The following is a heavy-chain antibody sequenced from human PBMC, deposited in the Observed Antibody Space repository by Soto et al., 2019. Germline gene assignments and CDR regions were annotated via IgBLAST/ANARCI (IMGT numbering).Heavy chain of an antibody. CDR3: AREYYDFWSGHQTVYYFDY. V-gene: IGHV4-61*01. Sequence: PSETLSLTCTVSGDSVTSGNYYWSWIRQPPGKGLEWIGHIYYSGSTYYNPSLKSRVTISVDTSKNQFSLKLSSVTAADTAVYYCAREYYDFWSGHQTVYYFDYWGQGTLVTVSS. CDR2: IYYSGST. CDR1: GDSVTSGNYY. D-gene: IGHD3-3*01. J-gene: IGHJ4*02.